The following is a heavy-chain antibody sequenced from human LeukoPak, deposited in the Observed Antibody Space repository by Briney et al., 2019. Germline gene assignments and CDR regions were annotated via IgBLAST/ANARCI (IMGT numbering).Heavy chain of an antibody. CDR2: IYYSGTT. CDR3: ARRHGNYYMDV. V-gene: IGHV4-38-2*02. Sequence: KPSETLSLTCTVSGGSISSGYYWGWIRQPPGKGLEWIGSIYYSGTTYYNPSLKSRVTISVDTSKNQFSLKLDSVTAADTAVYYCARRHGNYYMDVWGKGTTVTVSS. J-gene: IGHJ6*03. CDR1: GGSISSGYY.